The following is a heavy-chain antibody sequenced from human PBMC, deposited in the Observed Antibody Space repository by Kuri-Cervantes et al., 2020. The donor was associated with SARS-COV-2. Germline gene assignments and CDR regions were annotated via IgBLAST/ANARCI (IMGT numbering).Heavy chain of an antibody. CDR3: ARGGFELRFLEWSIDAFDI. D-gene: IGHD3-3*01. CDR2: IYSGGST. V-gene: IGHV3-66*02. Sequence: GESLKISCAASGFTVSSNYMSWVRQAPGKGLEWVSVIYSGGSTYYADSVKGRFTISRDNSKNTLYLQMNSLRAEDTAVYYCARGGFELRFLEWSIDAFDIWGQGTMVTVSS. J-gene: IGHJ3*02. CDR1: GFTVSSNY.